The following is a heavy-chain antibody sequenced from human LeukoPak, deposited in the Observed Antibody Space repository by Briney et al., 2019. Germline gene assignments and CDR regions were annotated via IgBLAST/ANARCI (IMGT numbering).Heavy chain of an antibody. D-gene: IGHD5-24*01. J-gene: IGHJ4*02. CDR3: ARLVDPEMATIVFDY. CDR1: GYSFTSYW. V-gene: IGHV5-51*01. CDR2: IYPGDSDT. Sequence: GESLKISCKGSGYSFTSYWIGWVRQMPGKGLEWVGIIYPGDSDTRNSPSFQGQVTISADKSISTAYLQWSSLKASDTAMYYCARLVDPEMATIVFDYWGQGTLVTVSS.